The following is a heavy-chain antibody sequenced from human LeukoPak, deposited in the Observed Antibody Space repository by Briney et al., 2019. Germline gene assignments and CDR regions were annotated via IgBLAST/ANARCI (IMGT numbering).Heavy chain of an antibody. J-gene: IGHJ6*03. V-gene: IGHV1-18*01. D-gene: IGHD2-15*01. Sequence: ASVKVSCKASGYTFTSYGISWVRQAPGQGLEWMGWISAYNGNTNYAQKLQGRVTMTTDTSTSTAYMELRSVRSDDTAVYYCARVQCSGGSCYSGYYYYYMDVWGKGTTVTVSS. CDR2: ISAYNGNT. CDR1: GYTFTSYG. CDR3: ARVQCSGGSCYSGYYYYYMDV.